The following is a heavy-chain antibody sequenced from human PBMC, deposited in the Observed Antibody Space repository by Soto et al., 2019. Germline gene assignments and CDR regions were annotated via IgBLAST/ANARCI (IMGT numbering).Heavy chain of an antibody. CDR2: ISYDGSNK. J-gene: IGHJ6*02. V-gene: IGHV3-30*18. D-gene: IGHD6-19*01. CDR3: AKDLLPHEYRILAGAYYYGMDV. Sequence: SLRLSCAASGFTFSSYGMHWVRQAPGKGLEWVAVISYDGSNKYYADSVKGRFTISRDNSKNTLYLQMSSLRAEDTAVYYCAKDLLPHEYRILAGAYYYGMDVWGQGTTVTVSS. CDR1: GFTFSSYG.